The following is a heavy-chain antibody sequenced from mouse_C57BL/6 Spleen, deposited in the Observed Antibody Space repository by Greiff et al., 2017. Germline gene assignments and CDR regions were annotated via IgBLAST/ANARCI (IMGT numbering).Heavy chain of an antibody. CDR2: ISSGGSYT. V-gene: IGHV5-6*01. J-gene: IGHJ4*01. Sequence: EVQRVESGGDLVKPGGSLKLSCAASGFTFSSYGMSWVRQTPDKRLEWVATISSGGSYTYYPDSVKGRFTISRDNAKNTLYLQMSSLKSEDTAMYYCARQYYSRAMDYWGQGTSVTVSS. CDR1: GFTFSSYG. D-gene: IGHD1-1*02. CDR3: ARQYYSRAMDY.